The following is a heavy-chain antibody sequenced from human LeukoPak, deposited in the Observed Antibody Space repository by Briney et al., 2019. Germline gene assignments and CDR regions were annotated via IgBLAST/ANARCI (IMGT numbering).Heavy chain of an antibody. CDR1: GFTFSSYG. J-gene: IGHJ4*02. D-gene: IGHD6-13*01. CDR3: SKGLWQQLPTLFDS. CDR2: ISYDGSNK. V-gene: IGHV3-30*18. Sequence: PGGSRRLSCAASGFTFSSYGMHWVRQAPGKGLEWVAVISYDGSNKYYADSVKGRFTISRDNSKNTLYLQMNSLRVEDTAVYHCSKGLWQQLPTLFDSWGQGTLVTVST.